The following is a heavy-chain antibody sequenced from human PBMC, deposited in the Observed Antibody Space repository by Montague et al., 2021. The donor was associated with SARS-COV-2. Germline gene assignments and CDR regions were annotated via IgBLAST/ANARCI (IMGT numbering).Heavy chain of an antibody. Sequence: SETLSLTCSVSGDSINNSRYYWGWIRQPPGKGLEWIGTIYYSGSAYYNPSLKSRVTISVDTSKDPFSLKLNSVTATDMAVYYCARLALTRGVIIQWAFHIWGQGTKVTVSS. CDR1: GDSINNSRYY. V-gene: IGHV4-39*01. CDR2: IYYSGSA. J-gene: IGHJ3*02. D-gene: IGHD3-10*01. CDR3: ARLALTRGVIIQWAFHI.